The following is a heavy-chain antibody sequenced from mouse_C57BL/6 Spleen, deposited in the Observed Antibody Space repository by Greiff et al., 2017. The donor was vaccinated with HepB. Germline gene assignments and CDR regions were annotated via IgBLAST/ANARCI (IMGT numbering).Heavy chain of an antibody. V-gene: IGHV1-63*01. J-gene: IGHJ4*01. CDR2: IYPGGGYP. CDR1: GYTFTNYW. D-gene: IGHD1-3*01. CDR3: ARSSSVAMDY. Sequence: QVQLQQSGAELVRPGTSVKMSCKASGYTFTNYWIGWAKQRPGHGLEWIGYIYPGGGYPNYNEKFKGQTTLTADKSSSTAYMQFSSLTSEDSAIYYCARSSSVAMDYWGQGTSVTVSS.